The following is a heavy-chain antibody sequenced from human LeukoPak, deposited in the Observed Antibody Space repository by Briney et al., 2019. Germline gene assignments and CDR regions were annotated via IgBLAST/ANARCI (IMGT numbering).Heavy chain of an antibody. CDR3: ARDLGTRLLWFGEDYFDY. J-gene: IGHJ4*02. D-gene: IGHD3-10*01. CDR2: INPNSGGT. Sequence: ASVKVSCKASGYTFTGYYMHRVRQAPGQGLEWMGWINPNSGGTNYAQKFQGRVTMTRDTSISTAYMELSRLRSDDTAVYYCARDLGTRLLWFGEDYFDYWGQGTLVTVSS. CDR1: GYTFTGYY. V-gene: IGHV1-2*02.